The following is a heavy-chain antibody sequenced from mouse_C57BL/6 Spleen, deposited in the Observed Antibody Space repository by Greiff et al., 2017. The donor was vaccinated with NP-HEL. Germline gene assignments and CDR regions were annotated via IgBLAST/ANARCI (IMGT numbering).Heavy chain of an antibody. CDR2: ISSGSSTI. CDR1: GFTFSDYG. V-gene: IGHV5-17*01. CDR3: AKSTYYGSSPYYYAMDY. J-gene: IGHJ4*01. D-gene: IGHD1-1*01. Sequence: EVMLVESGGGLVKPGGSLKLSCAASGFTFSDYGMHWVRQAPEKGLEWVAYISSGSSTIYYADTVKGRFTISRDNAKNTLFLQMTSLRSEDTAMYYCAKSTYYGSSPYYYAMDYWGQGTSVTVSS.